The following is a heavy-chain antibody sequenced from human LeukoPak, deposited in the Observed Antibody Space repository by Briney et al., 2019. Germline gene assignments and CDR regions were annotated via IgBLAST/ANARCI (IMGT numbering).Heavy chain of an antibody. CDR3: ASLDYGDYA. CDR2: ISSSGSTI. Sequence: GGSLRLSCAASGFTFSSYEMNWVRQAPGKGLEWVSYISSSGSTIYYADSVKGRFTISRDNAKNSLYLQMNSLRAEDTAVYYCASLDYGDYAWGQGTLVTVSS. D-gene: IGHD4-17*01. J-gene: IGHJ5*02. V-gene: IGHV3-48*03. CDR1: GFTFSSYE.